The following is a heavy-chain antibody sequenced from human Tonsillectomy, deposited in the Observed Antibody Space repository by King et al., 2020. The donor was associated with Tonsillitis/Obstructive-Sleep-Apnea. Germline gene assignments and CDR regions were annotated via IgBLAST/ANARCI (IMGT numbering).Heavy chain of an antibody. D-gene: IGHD2-2*01. Sequence: VQLVESGGGLVQPGGSLRLSCAASGFTFNNYWMHWVRQAPGKGQVWVSRINSDGGSTNYADSVKGRFTISRDNAKSTLYLQMNSLRADDTAVYYCAREGIVVVPAAYDYWGQGTLVTVSS. CDR1: GFTFNNYW. CDR2: INSDGGST. J-gene: IGHJ4*02. V-gene: IGHV3-74*01. CDR3: AREGIVVVPAAYDY.